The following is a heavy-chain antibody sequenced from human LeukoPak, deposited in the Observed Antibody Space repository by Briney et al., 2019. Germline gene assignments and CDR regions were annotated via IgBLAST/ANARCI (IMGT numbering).Heavy chain of an antibody. Sequence: TGGSLRLSCAASGFTISSGSIGWVRQAPGKGLEWVSAVSGSGGSTYYADPVKGRFTISRDNSKNTLYLQMNNLRAEDTAVYYCEKDPNPYSNLYFFDYWGQGTLVTVSS. CDR3: EKDPNPYSNLYFFDY. D-gene: IGHD4-11*01. J-gene: IGHJ4*02. V-gene: IGHV3-23*01. CDR1: GFTISSGS. CDR2: VSGSGGST.